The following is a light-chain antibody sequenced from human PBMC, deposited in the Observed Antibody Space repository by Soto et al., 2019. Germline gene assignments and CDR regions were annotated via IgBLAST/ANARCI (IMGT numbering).Light chain of an antibody. J-gene: IGKJ4*01. CDR3: VLGTHRPPSRSPLT. CDR1: QSLVYSDGNTS. V-gene: IGKV2-30*01. Sequence: VVMTQSPLSMPVTLGQPTSISCRSSQSLVYSDGNTSLNWFQQRPGQSPRRLIYKVSNRDSGVPDRFSGSGLGHGVTLTISRVEAEDVGVYYCVLGTHRPPSRSPLTFGGGTKVEIK. CDR2: KVS.